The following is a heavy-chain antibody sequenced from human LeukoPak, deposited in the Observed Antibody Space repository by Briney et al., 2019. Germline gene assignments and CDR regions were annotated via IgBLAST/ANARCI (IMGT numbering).Heavy chain of an antibody. D-gene: IGHD5-18*01. Sequence: GGSLRLSCAASGFTFSSYEMNWVRQAPGKGLEWVSYISSSGSTIYYADSVTGRFTISRDNAKNSLYLQTNSLRAEDTAVYYCARGSRRHSFYYFDYWGQGTLVTVSS. CDR3: ARGSRRHSFYYFDY. J-gene: IGHJ4*02. CDR2: ISSSGSTI. V-gene: IGHV3-48*03. CDR1: GFTFSSYE.